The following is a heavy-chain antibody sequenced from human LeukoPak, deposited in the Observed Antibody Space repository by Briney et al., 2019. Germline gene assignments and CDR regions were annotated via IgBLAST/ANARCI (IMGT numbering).Heavy chain of an antibody. J-gene: IGHJ4*02. Sequence: EASVKVSCKASGYTFTSYAMNWVRQAPGQGLEWMGWINTNTGNPTYAQGFTGRFVFSLDTSVSTAYLQISSLKAEDTAVYYCAREYCSGGSCYGFDYWGQGTLVTVSS. V-gene: IGHV7-4-1*02. D-gene: IGHD2-15*01. CDR3: AREYCSGGSCYGFDY. CDR1: GYTFTSYA. CDR2: INTNTGNP.